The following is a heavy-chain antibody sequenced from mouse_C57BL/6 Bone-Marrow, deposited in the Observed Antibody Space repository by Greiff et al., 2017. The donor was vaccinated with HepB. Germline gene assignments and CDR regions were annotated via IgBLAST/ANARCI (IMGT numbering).Heavy chain of an antibody. Sequence: EVKLVESGGDLVKPGGSLKLSCAASGFTFSSYGMSWVRQTPDKRLEWVATISSGGSYTYYPDSVKVRFTISRDNAKNTLYLQMSRLKSEDTAMYYCARTYGNYAMDYWGQGTSVTVSS. V-gene: IGHV5-6*01. CDR2: ISSGGSYT. CDR1: GFTFSSYG. CDR3: ARTYGNYAMDY. D-gene: IGHD2-1*01. J-gene: IGHJ4*01.